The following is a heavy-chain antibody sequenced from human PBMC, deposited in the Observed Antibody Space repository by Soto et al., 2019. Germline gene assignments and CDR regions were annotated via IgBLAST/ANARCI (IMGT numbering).Heavy chain of an antibody. V-gene: IGHV3-23*01. CDR3: AKDTVGGYSFWSGYYSDGLDV. CDR1: GFTFDSYA. J-gene: IGHJ3*01. CDR2: ISGSADGT. D-gene: IGHD3-3*01. Sequence: EVKLLESGGGLAQPGGSLRLSCVGSGFTFDSYAISWVRQAPGERLQWIAAISGSADGTDYAHSVRGRFTISRDNATKTVNLQMDSLRVEDTAVYFCAKDTVGGYSFWSGYYSDGLDVWGQGTLVSVS.